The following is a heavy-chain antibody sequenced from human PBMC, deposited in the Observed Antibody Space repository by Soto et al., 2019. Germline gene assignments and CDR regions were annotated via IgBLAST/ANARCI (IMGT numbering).Heavy chain of an antibody. Sequence: QVQLVQSGAEEKKPGASVKVSCKASGYTFTGYAMHWVRQAPGQRLEWMGWINAGNGNTKYSQKFQGRVTITRDTSASTAYMERSSLRSEDTAGYYCARAVAVAADFDYWGQGTLVTVSS. CDR3: ARAVAVAADFDY. V-gene: IGHV1-3*05. CDR1: GYTFTGYA. J-gene: IGHJ4*02. CDR2: INAGNGNT. D-gene: IGHD6-19*01.